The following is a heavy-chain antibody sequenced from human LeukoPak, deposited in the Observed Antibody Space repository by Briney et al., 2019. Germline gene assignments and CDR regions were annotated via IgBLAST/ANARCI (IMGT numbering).Heavy chain of an antibody. D-gene: IGHD5-18*01. V-gene: IGHV3-23*01. Sequence: PGGSLRLSCAASGFTFSSYWMHWVRQAPGKGLEWVSAISGRGDNTYYTDSVKGRFTISRDNSKNTLYLQMNSLRAEDTAIYYCARGLRGYSYGYDFDYWGQGTLVTVSS. CDR2: ISGRGDNT. CDR3: ARGLRGYSYGYDFDY. J-gene: IGHJ4*02. CDR1: GFTFSSYW.